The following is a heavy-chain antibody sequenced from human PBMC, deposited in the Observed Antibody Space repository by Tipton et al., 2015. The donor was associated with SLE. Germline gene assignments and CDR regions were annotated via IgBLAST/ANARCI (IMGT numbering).Heavy chain of an antibody. D-gene: IGHD1-14*01. V-gene: IGHV4-59*01. Sequence: TLSLTCTVSGGSISSYYWSWIRKPPGKGMEWIGYIYYSGSTKYNPSIKSRVTISVDTSKNQFSLKLSSVTAANTAVYYCARWDNHDGFDVWCQGTMITVTS. J-gene: IGHJ3*01. CDR1: GGSISSYY. CDR2: IYYSGST. CDR3: ARWDNHDGFDV.